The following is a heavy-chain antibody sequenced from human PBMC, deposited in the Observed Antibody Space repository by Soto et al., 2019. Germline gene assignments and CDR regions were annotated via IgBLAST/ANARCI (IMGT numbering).Heavy chain of an antibody. V-gene: IGHV1-69*12. CDR2: IIPIFGTA. CDR3: AILPRVYSYVLEDY. Sequence: QVQLVQSGAEVKKPGSSVKVSCKASGGTFSSYAISWVRQAPGQGLEWMGGIIPIFGTANYAQKFQARVTITAAESTSTAYMELSSLRYEDAAVYYCAILPRVYSYVLEDYLGEGTLVTVSS. CDR1: GGTFSSYA. J-gene: IGHJ4*02. D-gene: IGHD5-18*01.